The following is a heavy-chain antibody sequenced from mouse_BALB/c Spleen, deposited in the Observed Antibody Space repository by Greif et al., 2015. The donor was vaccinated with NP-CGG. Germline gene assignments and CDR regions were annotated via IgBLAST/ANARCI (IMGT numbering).Heavy chain of an antibody. V-gene: IGHV10-1*02. CDR1: GFTFNTYA. Sequence: DVMLVESGGGLVQPKGSLKLSCAASGFTFNTYAMNWVRQAPGKGLEWVARIRSKSNNYATYYADSVKDRFTISRDDSQSMLYLQMNNLKTEDTAMYYCVRVYYGNYNYAMDYWGQGTSVTVSS. D-gene: IGHD2-1*01. CDR2: IRSKSNNYAT. CDR3: VRVYYGNYNYAMDY. J-gene: IGHJ4*01.